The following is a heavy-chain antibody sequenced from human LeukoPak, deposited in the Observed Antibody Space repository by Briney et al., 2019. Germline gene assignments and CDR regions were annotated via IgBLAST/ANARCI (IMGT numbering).Heavy chain of an antibody. Sequence: PGGSLRLSCAASGFTFSSYGMHWVRQVPGKGLEWVAVISYDAKSNYRVDSVKGRFTISRDNSKNTLYLQMNSLRAEDTAVYYCAKDRGLNWFDPWGQGTLVTVSS. D-gene: IGHD3-10*01. J-gene: IGHJ5*02. CDR2: ISYDAKSN. V-gene: IGHV3-30*18. CDR3: AKDRGLNWFDP. CDR1: GFTFSSYG.